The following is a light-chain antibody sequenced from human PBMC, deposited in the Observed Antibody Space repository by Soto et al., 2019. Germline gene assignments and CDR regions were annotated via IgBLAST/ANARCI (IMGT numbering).Light chain of an antibody. CDR2: AAS. V-gene: IGKV1-17*01. CDR1: QSISNH. Sequence: DIRMCLSPSSLSASVIDRVTISCRAIQSISNHLNLYQQKPGKAPKLLIFAASSLQSGVPSRLSGSGSGTEFTFTISSLQPDDFATYYCQHYNSYSEAFGQGTNV. CDR3: QHYNSYSEA. J-gene: IGKJ1*01.